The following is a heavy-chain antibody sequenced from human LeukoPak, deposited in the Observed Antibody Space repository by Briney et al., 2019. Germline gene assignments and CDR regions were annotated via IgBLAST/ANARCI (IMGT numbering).Heavy chain of an antibody. V-gene: IGHV3-74*01. J-gene: IGHJ4*02. Sequence: GGSLRLSCAASGFTFSSYWMHWVRQAPGKGLVWVSRISSDESRTNYADSVKGRFTISRDNAKNTAYLQMNSLRAEDTAVYYCARVRAVAGTEVLYYFDYWGQGTLVTVSS. CDR2: ISSDESRT. D-gene: IGHD6-19*01. CDR1: GFTFSSYW. CDR3: ARVRAVAGTEVLYYFDY.